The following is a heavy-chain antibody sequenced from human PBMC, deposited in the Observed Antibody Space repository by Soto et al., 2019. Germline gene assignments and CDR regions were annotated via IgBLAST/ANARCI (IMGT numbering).Heavy chain of an antibody. CDR3: ARQVYRNTYYCDSSGPHDY. Sequence: LSLTCTVSGGSINSGDYYWSWIRQPPGKGLEWIGYIYYSGSTYYNPSLKSRVTISVDTSKNQFSLKLSSVTAADTAVYYCARQVYRNTYYCDSSGPHDYWGQGTLVPV. CDR2: IYYSGST. D-gene: IGHD3-22*01. J-gene: IGHJ4*02. V-gene: IGHV4-30-4*01. CDR1: GGSINSGDYY.